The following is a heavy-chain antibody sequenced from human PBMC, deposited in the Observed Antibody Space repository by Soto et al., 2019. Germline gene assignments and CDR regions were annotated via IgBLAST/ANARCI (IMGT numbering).Heavy chain of an antibody. CDR2: ISYDGSNK. CDR1: GFTFSSYG. V-gene: IGHV3-30*03. CDR3: ALGFGAFDY. D-gene: IGHD3-10*01. Sequence: QVQLVESGGGVVQPGRSLRLSCAASGFTFSSYGMHWVRQAPGKGLEWVAVISYDGSNKYYADSVKGRFTISRDNAKQALYLQMHSLRAGDTAVHNCALGFGAFDYWGEGTLVTVSS. J-gene: IGHJ4*02.